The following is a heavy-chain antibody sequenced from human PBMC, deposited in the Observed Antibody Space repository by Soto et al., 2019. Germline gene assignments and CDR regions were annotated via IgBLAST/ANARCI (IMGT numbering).Heavy chain of an antibody. D-gene: IGHD1-26*01. CDR2: ISRSSSTI. V-gene: IGHV3-48*01. J-gene: IGHJ4*02. CDR3: ALGCGSYCPFDY. Sequence: GGSLRLSCAASGFTFSSYSMNWVRQAPGKGPEWVSYISRSSSTIYYADSVKGRFTVSRDNAKNSLYLQMNSLRAEDTAVYYCALGCGSYCPFDYWGQGTLVTAPQ. CDR1: GFTFSSYS.